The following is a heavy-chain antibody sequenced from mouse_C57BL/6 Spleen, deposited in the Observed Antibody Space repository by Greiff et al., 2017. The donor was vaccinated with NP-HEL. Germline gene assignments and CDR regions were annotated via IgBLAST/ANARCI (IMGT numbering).Heavy chain of an antibody. D-gene: IGHD3-2*02. CDR2: ISSGGDYI. Sequence: EVQRVESGEGLVKPGGSLKLSCAASGFTFSSYAMSWVRQTPEKRLEWVAYISSGGDYIYYADTVKGRFTISRDNARNTLYLQMSSLKSEDTAMYYCTAQATLDYAMDYWGQGTSVTVSS. V-gene: IGHV5-9-1*02. CDR3: TAQATLDYAMDY. CDR1: GFTFSSYA. J-gene: IGHJ4*01.